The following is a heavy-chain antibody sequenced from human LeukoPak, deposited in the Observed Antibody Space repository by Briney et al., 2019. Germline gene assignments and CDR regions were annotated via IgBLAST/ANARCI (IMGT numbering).Heavy chain of an antibody. V-gene: IGHV4-31*03. J-gene: IGHJ4*02. Sequence: PSETLSLTCTVSGGSISSGGYYWSWIRQHPGKGLEWIGYIYYSGSTNYNPSLKSRVTISVDTSKNQFSLKLSSVTAADTAVYYSARGGPVLRFLEWLPKKGPYYFDYWGQGTLVTVSS. CDR3: ARGGPVLRFLEWLPKKGPYYFDY. CDR2: IYYSGST. CDR1: GGSISSGGYY. D-gene: IGHD3-3*01.